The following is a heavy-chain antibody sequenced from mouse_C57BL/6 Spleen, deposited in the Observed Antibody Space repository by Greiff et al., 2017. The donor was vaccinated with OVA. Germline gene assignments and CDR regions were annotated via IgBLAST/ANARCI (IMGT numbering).Heavy chain of an antibody. V-gene: IGHV1-64*01. CDR3: ARVGDYYGSSPFAY. J-gene: IGHJ3*01. CDR1: GYTFTSYW. Sequence: QVQLQQPGAELVKPGASVKLSCKASGYTFTSYWMHWVKQRPGQGLEWIGMIHPNSGSTNYNEKFKSKATLPVDKSSSTAYMQLSSLTSEDSAVYYCARVGDYYGSSPFAYWGQGTLVTVSA. CDR2: IHPNSGST. D-gene: IGHD1-1*01.